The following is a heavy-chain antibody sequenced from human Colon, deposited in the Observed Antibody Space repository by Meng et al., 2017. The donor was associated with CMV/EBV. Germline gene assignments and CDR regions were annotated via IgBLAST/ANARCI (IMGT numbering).Heavy chain of an antibody. CDR1: GGSINTTNW. Sequence: AVSGGSINTTNWWSWVRQPPGKGLEWIGEIYYSGGTNYNPSLESRVTISVDKSRSQFSLKLSSVTAADTAVYYCARTPTVTTRYFDSWGQGTLVTVSS. D-gene: IGHD4-17*01. CDR3: ARTPTVTTRYFDS. CDR2: IYYSGGT. J-gene: IGHJ4*02. V-gene: IGHV4-4*02.